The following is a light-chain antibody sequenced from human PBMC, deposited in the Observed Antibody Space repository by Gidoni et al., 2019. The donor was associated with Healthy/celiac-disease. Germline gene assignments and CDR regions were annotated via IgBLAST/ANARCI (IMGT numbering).Light chain of an antibody. CDR2: KAS. CDR3: QQYNSYKYT. Sequence: DIQMTQSPSTLSASVGDRVTMTCRASQSISSWLAWYQQKPGKAPKLLIYKASSLESGVPSRFSGSGSGTEFTLTISSLQPDDFATYYCQQYNSYKYTFGQGTKLEIK. V-gene: IGKV1-5*03. CDR1: QSISSW. J-gene: IGKJ2*01.